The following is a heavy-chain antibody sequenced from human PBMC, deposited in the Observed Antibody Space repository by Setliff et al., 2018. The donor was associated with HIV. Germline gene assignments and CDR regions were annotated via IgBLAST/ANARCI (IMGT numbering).Heavy chain of an antibody. CDR1: GGSVSSSNW. V-gene: IGHV4-4*02. D-gene: IGHD6-19*01. Sequence: PSETLSLTCAVSGGSVSSSNWWSWVRQPPGKGLEWIGEIFQSGSTNYNPSLKSRVTISVDKSKNQFSLKLSSVTAADTAVYYCARGPARAVARPGWLDPWGQGTLVTVSS. CDR3: ARGPARAVARPGWLDP. CDR2: IFQSGST. J-gene: IGHJ5*02.